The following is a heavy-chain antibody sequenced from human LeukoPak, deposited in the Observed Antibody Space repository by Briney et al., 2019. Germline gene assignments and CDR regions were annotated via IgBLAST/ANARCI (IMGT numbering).Heavy chain of an antibody. CDR2: ITNSSNNI. CDR1: GFTFSRYS. V-gene: IGHV3-48*04. CDR3: AFAKFDY. J-gene: IGHJ4*02. Sequence: GGSLRLSCAASGFTFSRYSMNWVRQAPGKGLEWVSYITNSSNNIYYADSVKGRFTVSRDNAKNSLYLQMNSLRAEDTAVYYCAFAKFDYWGQGALVTVSS.